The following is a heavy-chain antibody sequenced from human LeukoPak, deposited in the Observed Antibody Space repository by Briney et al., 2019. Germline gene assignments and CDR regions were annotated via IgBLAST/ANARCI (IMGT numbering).Heavy chain of an antibody. J-gene: IGHJ4*02. CDR3: ARGSFYGDYPDY. CDR2: ISWGGGST. CDR1: GFTFDDYT. V-gene: IGHV3-43*01. Sequence: PGGSLRLSCAASGFTFDDYTMHWVRQAPGKGLEWVSLISWGGGSTYYADSVKGRFTISRDNAKNSLYLQMNSLRVEDTGVYYCARGSFYGDYPDYWGQGTLVTVSS. D-gene: IGHD4-17*01.